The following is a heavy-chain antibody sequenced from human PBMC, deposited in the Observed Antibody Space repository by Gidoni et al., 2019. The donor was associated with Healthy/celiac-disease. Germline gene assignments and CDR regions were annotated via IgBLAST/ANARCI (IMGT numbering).Heavy chain of an antibody. V-gene: IGHV4-34*01. D-gene: IGHD3-22*01. J-gene: IGHJ5*02. CDR3: ARGVDDSRGYQFPNWFDP. CDR2: INHSGST. Sequence: VQLQPLGPSLLKPSETLSLTCAVYGWSLSGYYWSWIRQPPGKGLEWIGEINHSGSTNYNPSLKSRVTISVDTSKNQFSLRLSSVTAADTAVYYCARGVDDSRGYQFPNWFDPWGQGTLVTVSS. CDR1: GWSLSGYY.